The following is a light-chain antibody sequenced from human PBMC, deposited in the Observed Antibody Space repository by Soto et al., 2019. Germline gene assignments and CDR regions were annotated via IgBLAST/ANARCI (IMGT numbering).Light chain of an antibody. CDR3: QQYNNWPPIT. J-gene: IGKJ5*01. CDR2: DAS. V-gene: IGKV3-15*01. Sequence: EIVMTQSPATLSVSPGERATLSCRASQSVRSKLAWYQQKPGQAPRLLIYDASTRATGSAARFSGSGSGTQFTLTTSCLQSEDFAVYYCQQYNNWPPITCGQGTRVEIK. CDR1: QSVRSK.